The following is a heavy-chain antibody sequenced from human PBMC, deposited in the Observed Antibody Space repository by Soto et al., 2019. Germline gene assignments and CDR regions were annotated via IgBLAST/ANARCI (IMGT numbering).Heavy chain of an antibody. D-gene: IGHD3-22*01. CDR3: ARSRYYYHSDDSLDY. CDR2: ISYGGDNK. Sequence: GGSLRLSCAASGFTFSSDAMHWVRQAPGKGLEWVAVISYGGDNKYYADSVKGRFTISRDNSKNTLYLEMNSLRAEDTAVYYCARSRYYYHSDDSLDYRDPGTLVTVSS. J-gene: IGHJ4*02. CDR1: GFTFSSDA. V-gene: IGHV3-30-3*01.